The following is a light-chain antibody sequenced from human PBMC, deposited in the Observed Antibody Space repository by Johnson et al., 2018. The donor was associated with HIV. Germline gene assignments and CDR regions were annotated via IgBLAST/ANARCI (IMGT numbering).Light chain of an antibody. V-gene: IGLV1-51*01. CDR1: SSNIGNNY. CDR3: GTWASGLSEGV. Sequence: QLVLTQPPSVSAAPGQKVTISCSGSSSNIGNNYVSWYQQLPGTAPKLLIYENNKRPSGIPDRFSGSKSGTSATLGITGLPPGDEAGYSGGTWASGLSEGVFGTGTKVTVL. CDR2: ENN. J-gene: IGLJ1*01.